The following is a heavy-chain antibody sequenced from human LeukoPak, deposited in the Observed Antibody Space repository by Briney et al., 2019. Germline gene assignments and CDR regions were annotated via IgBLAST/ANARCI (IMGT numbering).Heavy chain of an antibody. D-gene: IGHD3-9*01. CDR2: ISRSGSST. CDR3: AKGGDILTGYYLYWYFDL. V-gene: IGHV3-23*01. CDR1: GFTFSAYA. Sequence: GGSLRLSCAASGFTFSAYAMSWVRQAPGKGPEWVSAISRSGSSTDYADSVKGRFTISRDNYKNTLYLQMNSLRPEDTAVYYCAKGGDILTGYYLYWYFDLWGRGTLVTVSS. J-gene: IGHJ2*01.